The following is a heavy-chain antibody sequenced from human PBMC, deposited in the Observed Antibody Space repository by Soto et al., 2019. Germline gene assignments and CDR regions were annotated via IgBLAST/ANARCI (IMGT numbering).Heavy chain of an antibody. D-gene: IGHD2-15*01. CDR1: GFTFDDYG. CDR3: ASEAGPCSACSCYWSACDI. CDR2: INWNGGST. Sequence: EVQLVESGGGVVRPGGSLRLSCAASGFTFDDYGMSWVRQAPGKGLEWVSGINWNGGSTGYADSVKGRFTISRDNANNPLYLRTDRLGAANTGLSHCASEAGPCSACSCYWSACDIWGQGTMVTVSS. V-gene: IGHV3-20*01. J-gene: IGHJ3*02.